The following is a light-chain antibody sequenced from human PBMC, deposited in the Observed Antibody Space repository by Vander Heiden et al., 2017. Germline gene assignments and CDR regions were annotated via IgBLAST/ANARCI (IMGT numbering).Light chain of an antibody. Sequence: DIAMTQSPLSLPASPGEPASISCRSSQSLLHSNVNNYLDWYLQKPGQSPQLLIYLGSNRASGVPARFSGSGSGTDFTLKISSVEAEDVGVYYCMQALQTPRTFGQGTKVEIK. CDR2: LGS. J-gene: IGKJ1*01. V-gene: IGKV2-28*01. CDR1: QSLLHSNVNNY. CDR3: MQALQTPRT.